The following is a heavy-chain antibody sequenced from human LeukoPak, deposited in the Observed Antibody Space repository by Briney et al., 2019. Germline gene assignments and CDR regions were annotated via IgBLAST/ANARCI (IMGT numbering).Heavy chain of an antibody. Sequence: GGSLRLSCAASGFTFSSYSMNWVRQAPGKGLEWVSSISSSSSYIYYADSVKGRFTISRDNAKNSLYLQMNSLRAEDTAAYYCARRITMTRGNNWFDPWGQGTLVTVSS. V-gene: IGHV3-21*01. J-gene: IGHJ5*02. CDR3: ARRITMTRGNNWFDP. D-gene: IGHD3-22*01. CDR2: ISSSSSYI. CDR1: GFTFSSYS.